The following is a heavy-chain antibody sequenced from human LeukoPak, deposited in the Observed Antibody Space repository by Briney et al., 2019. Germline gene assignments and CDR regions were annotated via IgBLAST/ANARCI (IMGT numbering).Heavy chain of an antibody. J-gene: IGHJ3*02. CDR3: ASLTRGYCSGGSCYGAFDI. CDR1: GGSISSYY. CDR2: IYYSGST. V-gene: IGHV4-59*01. D-gene: IGHD2-15*01. Sequence: SETLSLTCTVSGGSISSYYWSWIRQPPGKGLGWIGYIYYSGSTNYNPSLKSRVTISVATSKNQFSLKLSSVTAADTAVYYCASLTRGYCSGGSCYGAFDIWGQGTMVTVSS.